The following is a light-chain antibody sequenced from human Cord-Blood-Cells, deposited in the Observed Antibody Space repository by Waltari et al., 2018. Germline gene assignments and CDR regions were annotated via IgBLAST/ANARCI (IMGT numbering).Light chain of an antibody. CDR1: SSAVGGYTY. V-gene: IGLV2-14*01. CDR3: SSYTSSSTPYV. J-gene: IGLJ1*01. CDR2: DVS. Sequence: QSALTRPASVSGSPGQSITISCTGTSSAVGGYTYVSWYQQHPGKAPKLMIYDVSNRPSGVSNRFSGSKSGNTASLTISGLQAEDEADYYCSSYTSSSTPYVFGTGTKVTVL.